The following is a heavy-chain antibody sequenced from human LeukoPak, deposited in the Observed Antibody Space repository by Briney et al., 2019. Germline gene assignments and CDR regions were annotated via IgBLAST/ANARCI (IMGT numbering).Heavy chain of an antibody. Sequence: PGGSLRLSCAASGFTFSSYWMSWVRQAPGKGLEWVANIKQDGSEKYYVDSVKGRFTISRDNAKNSLYLQMNSLRAEDTAVYYCARDLRGVNYYYYYYMDVWGKGTTVTISS. J-gene: IGHJ6*03. CDR1: GFTFSSYW. CDR2: IKQDGSEK. D-gene: IGHD3-10*01. V-gene: IGHV3-7*01. CDR3: ARDLRGVNYYYYYYMDV.